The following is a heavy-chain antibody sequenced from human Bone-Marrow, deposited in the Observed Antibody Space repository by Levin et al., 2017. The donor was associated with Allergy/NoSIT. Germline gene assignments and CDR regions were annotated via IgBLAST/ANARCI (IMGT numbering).Heavy chain of an antibody. Sequence: GGSLRLSCAASGFTFSTYGMHWVRQAPGKGLEWVAVISYVGSDEYYADSVKGRFTISRDNSKNTLYLQMNTLRPEDTAVYYCATGSFDFWGQGTLVTVSS. CDR1: GFTFSTYG. J-gene: IGHJ4*02. CDR3: ATGSFDF. V-gene: IGHV3-30*03. CDR2: ISYVGSDE.